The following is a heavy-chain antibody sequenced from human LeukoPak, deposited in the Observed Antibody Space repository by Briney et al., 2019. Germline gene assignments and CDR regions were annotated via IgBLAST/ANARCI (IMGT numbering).Heavy chain of an antibody. D-gene: IGHD6-19*01. J-gene: IGHJ6*02. CDR3: AGDTAVAANDLNYYYYGMDV. V-gene: IGHV3-30*03. CDR1: GFTFSSYG. Sequence: GGSLRLSCAASGFTFSSYGMHWVRQAPGKGLEWGAVISYDGSNKYYADSVKGRFTISRDNSKNTLYLQMNSLRAEDTAVYYCAGDTAVAANDLNYYYYGMDVWGQGTTVTVSS. CDR2: ISYDGSNK.